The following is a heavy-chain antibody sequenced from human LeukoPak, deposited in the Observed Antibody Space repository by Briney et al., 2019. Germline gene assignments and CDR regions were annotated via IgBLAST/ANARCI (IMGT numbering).Heavy chain of an antibody. V-gene: IGHV4-38-2*02. CDR3: ARGPMVRGVNGAFDI. CDR2: IYHSGST. Sequence: SETLSLTCTVSGYSISSGYFWGWIRQPPGKGLEWIGNIYHSGSTYYNPSLKSRVTISVDTSKNQFSLKLSSVTAADTAVYYCARGPMVRGVNGAFDIWGQGTMVTVSS. D-gene: IGHD3-10*01. J-gene: IGHJ3*02. CDR1: GYSISSGYF.